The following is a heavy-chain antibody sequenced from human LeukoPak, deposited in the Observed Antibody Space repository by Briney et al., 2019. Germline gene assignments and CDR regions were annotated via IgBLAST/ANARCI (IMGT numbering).Heavy chain of an antibody. V-gene: IGHV3-21*04. CDR1: GFTFSSYS. D-gene: IGHD6-13*01. Sequence: GGSLRLSCAASGFTFSSYSMNWVRQAPGKGLEWVSSISSSSSYIYYADSVKGRFTISKDNAKNSLYLQMNSLRSDDTAVYYCARRGSSWQTPDYWGQGTLVTVSS. CDR3: ARRGSSWQTPDY. J-gene: IGHJ4*02. CDR2: ISSSSSYI.